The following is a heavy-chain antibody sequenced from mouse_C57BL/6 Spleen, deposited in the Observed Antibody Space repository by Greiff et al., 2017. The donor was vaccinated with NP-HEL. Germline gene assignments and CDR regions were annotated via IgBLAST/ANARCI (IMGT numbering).Heavy chain of an antibody. J-gene: IGHJ2*01. CDR1: GFTFSSYG. V-gene: IGHV5-6*01. CDR3: ARQYDYDVRGYYFDY. D-gene: IGHD2-4*01. CDR2: ISSGGSYT. Sequence: EVQLVESGGDLVKPGGSLKLSCAASGFTFSSYGMSWVRQTPDKRLEWVAIISSGGSYTYYPESVKGRFTIARDNTKNTLYLQMSSLKSEDTAMYYCARQYDYDVRGYYFDYWGQGTTLTVSS.